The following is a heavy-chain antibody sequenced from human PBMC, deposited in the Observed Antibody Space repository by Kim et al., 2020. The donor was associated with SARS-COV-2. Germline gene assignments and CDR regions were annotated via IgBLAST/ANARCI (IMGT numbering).Heavy chain of an antibody. Sequence: SETLSLTCTVSGGSISSGGYYWSWIRQHPGKGLEWIGYIYYSGSTYYNPSLKSRVTISVDTSKNQFSLKLSSVTAADTAVYYCASSLEWLLPLDYWGQGTLVTVSS. CDR1: GGSISSGGYY. CDR3: ASSLEWLLPLDY. CDR2: IYYSGST. J-gene: IGHJ4*02. V-gene: IGHV4-31*03. D-gene: IGHD3-3*01.